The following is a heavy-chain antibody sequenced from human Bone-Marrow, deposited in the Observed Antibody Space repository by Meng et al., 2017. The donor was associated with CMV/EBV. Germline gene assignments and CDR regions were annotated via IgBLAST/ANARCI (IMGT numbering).Heavy chain of an antibody. D-gene: IGHD3-16*01. CDR1: GYTFTSCG. J-gene: IGHJ4*02. V-gene: IGHV1-18*01. Sequence: SVKVYCNASGYTFTSCGISWVRQAPGQGLEWMGWISAYNGNTNYAQKLQGRVTMTTDTSTSTAYMELRSLRSDDTAVYYCARDMRGDYWGQGTLVTVSS. CDR3: ARDMRGDY. CDR2: ISAYNGNT.